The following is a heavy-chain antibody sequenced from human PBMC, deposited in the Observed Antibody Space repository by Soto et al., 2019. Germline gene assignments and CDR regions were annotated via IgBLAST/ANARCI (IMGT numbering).Heavy chain of an antibody. V-gene: IGHV2-5*02. CDR1: GFSVSTSGVG. D-gene: IGHD4-17*01. CDR3: AHSGPMTTVTTGGHRRKFWYFDL. CDR2: IYWDDDK. Sequence: QITLKESGPTLVKPTQTITLTCSFSGFSVSTSGVGVGWIRQPPGKPLECLALIYWDDDKRYTPSLKNRLTITNDTSKYQVVLRMTNMDPFDTGTYFRAHSGPMTTVTTGGHRRKFWYFDLWCPGTPVTVSS. J-gene: IGHJ2*01.